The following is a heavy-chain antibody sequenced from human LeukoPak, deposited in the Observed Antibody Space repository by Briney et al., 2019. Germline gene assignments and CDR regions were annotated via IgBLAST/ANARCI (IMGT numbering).Heavy chain of an antibody. CDR1: GFTVSSNY. CDR3: ARAVPSHYSSSWYRFGY. V-gene: IGHV3-66*01. D-gene: IGHD6-13*01. Sequence: PGGSLRLSCAASGFTVSSNYMSWVRQAPGKGLEWVSVIYSGGSTYYADSVKGRFTISRDNSKNTLYLQMNSLRAEDTAVYYCARAVPSHYSSSWYRFGYWGQGTLVTVSS. CDR2: IYSGGST. J-gene: IGHJ4*02.